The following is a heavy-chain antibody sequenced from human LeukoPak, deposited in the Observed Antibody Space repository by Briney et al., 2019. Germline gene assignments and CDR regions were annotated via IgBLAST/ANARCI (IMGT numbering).Heavy chain of an antibody. CDR1: GGSISSYY. J-gene: IGHJ4*02. Sequence: SETLSLTCTVSGGSISSYYWSWIRQPPGKGLEWIGYIYYSGSTNYNPSLKSRVTISVDTSKNQFSLKLSSVTAADAAVYYCARGVVIALQTFDYWGQGTLVTVSS. V-gene: IGHV4-59*01. D-gene: IGHD2-21*01. CDR2: IYYSGST. CDR3: ARGVVIALQTFDY.